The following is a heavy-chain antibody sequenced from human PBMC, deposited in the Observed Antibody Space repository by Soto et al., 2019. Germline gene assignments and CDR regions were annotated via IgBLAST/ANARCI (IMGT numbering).Heavy chain of an antibody. CDR2: IYHSGST. V-gene: IGHV4-30-2*01. J-gene: IGHJ4*02. D-gene: IGHD3-9*01. Sequence: SETLSLTCAVSGGSISSGGYSWSWIRQPPGKGLEWIGYIYHSGSTYYNPSLKSRVTISVDRSKNQFSLKLSSVTAADTAVYYCARGLPDILTGYSYYFDYWGQGTLVTVSS. CDR3: ARGLPDILTGYSYYFDY. CDR1: GGSISSGGYS.